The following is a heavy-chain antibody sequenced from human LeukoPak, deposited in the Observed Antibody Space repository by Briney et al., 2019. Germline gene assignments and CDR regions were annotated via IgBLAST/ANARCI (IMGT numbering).Heavy chain of an antibody. D-gene: IGHD1-26*01. V-gene: IGHV4-39*07. CDR2: IYYSGST. Sequence: PSETLSLTCSVSGDSITYFYWGWIRQPPGKGLEWIGSIYYSGSTYYNPSLKSRVTISVDTSKNQFSLKLSSVTAADTAVYYCARDRELRSWGQGTLVTVSS. J-gene: IGHJ4*02. CDR1: GDSITYFY. CDR3: ARDRELRS.